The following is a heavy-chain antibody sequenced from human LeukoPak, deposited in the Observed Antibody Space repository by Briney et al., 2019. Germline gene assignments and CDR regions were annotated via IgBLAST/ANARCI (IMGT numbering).Heavy chain of an antibody. CDR2: IYTSGST. J-gene: IGHJ4*02. V-gene: IGHV4-61*02. Sequence: SETLSLTCTVSGGSISSGTYYWSWLRQPAGKGLEWIGRIYTSGSTNYNPSLKSRVTISVDTSKNQFSLKLSSVTAADTAVYYCARVYGGNSGVDYWGQGTLVTVSS. CDR1: GGSISSGTYY. CDR3: ARVYGGNSGVDY. D-gene: IGHD4-23*01.